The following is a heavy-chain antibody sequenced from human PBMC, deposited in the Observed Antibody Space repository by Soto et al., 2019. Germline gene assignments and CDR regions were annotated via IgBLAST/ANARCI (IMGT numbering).Heavy chain of an antibody. V-gene: IGHV3-23*01. CDR2: ISGSGGST. CDR1: GFTFSSYA. Sequence: EVQLLESGGGLVQPGGSLRLSCAASGFTFSSYAMSWVRQAPGKGLEWVSAISGSGGSTYYADSVKGRFTISRDNSKNTLYLQMNSLRAEDTAVSYCAKISTDYGDPFDYWGQGTLVTVSS. CDR3: AKISTDYGDPFDY. D-gene: IGHD4-17*01. J-gene: IGHJ4*02.